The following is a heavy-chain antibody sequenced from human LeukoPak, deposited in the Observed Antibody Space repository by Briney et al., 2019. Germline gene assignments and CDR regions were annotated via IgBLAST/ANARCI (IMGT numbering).Heavy chain of an antibody. CDR3: ARGVNPAAGRFDP. D-gene: IGHD6-25*01. CDR1: GGSFSGYY. CDR2: INHSGST. V-gene: IGHV4-34*01. J-gene: IGHJ5*02. Sequence: SETLSLTCAVYGGSFSGYYWSWIRQPPAKGLEWIGEINHSGSTNYNPSLKSRVTISVDTSKNQFSLKLSSVTAADTAVYYCARGVNPAAGRFDPWGQGTLVTVSS.